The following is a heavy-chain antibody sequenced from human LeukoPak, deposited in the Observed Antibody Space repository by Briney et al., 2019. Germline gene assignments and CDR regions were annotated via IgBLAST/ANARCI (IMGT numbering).Heavy chain of an antibody. Sequence: SETLSLTCTVYGGSISSFYWSWIRQPPGKGLEWIGYIYNSESTNYNPSLKSGVTISVDTSKNQFSLMLTSVTASDTAMYYCARHCSGGTCPLSFDAFDIWGQGTMVTVSS. J-gene: IGHJ3*02. D-gene: IGHD2-15*01. CDR2: IYNSEST. CDR3: ARHCSGGTCPLSFDAFDI. CDR1: GGSISSFY. V-gene: IGHV4-59*08.